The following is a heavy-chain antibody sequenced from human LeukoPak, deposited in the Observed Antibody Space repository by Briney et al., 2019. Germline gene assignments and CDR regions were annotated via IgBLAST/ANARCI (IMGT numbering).Heavy chain of an antibody. CDR2: VSVSGTTT. J-gene: IGHJ3*02. CDR1: GFIFGSYA. CDR3: AKARNAHYAYNDAFDI. Sequence: GGSLRLSCAASGFIFGSYAMNWVRQAPGKGLEWVSTVSVSGTTTLYADSVKGRFTISRDNSKKLLYLQMISLRAEDTAVYYCAKARNAHYAYNDAFDIWGQGTMVTVSS. V-gene: IGHV3-23*01. D-gene: IGHD1-14*01.